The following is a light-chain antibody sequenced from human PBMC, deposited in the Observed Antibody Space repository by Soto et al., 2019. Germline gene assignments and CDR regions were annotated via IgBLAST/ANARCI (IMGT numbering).Light chain of an antibody. J-gene: IGKJ4*01. CDR1: QTVSSSY. Sequence: EIVVTQSPATLSLSPGERATLSCGASQTVSSSYLAWYQQKPGLAPRLLIYDASSRATGIPDRFSGRVPGPDFSLTSRRLEHEDFAGYYCQEYSTSRTVGGGTKV. V-gene: IGKV3D-20*01. CDR3: QEYSTSRT. CDR2: DAS.